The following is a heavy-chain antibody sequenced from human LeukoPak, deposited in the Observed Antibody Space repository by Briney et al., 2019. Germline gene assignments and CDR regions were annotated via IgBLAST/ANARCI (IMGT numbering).Heavy chain of an antibody. CDR1: GFTFSSYW. D-gene: IGHD3-3*01. Sequence: GGSLRLSCAASGFTFSSYWMHWARQAPGKGLEWVSAISSGSDRTNYGRSVKGRFTISRDNSKNTLYLQMNSLRADDTAVYYCAKDQAGYNFWSDSWGQGTLVTVSS. CDR3: AKDQAGYNFWSDS. J-gene: IGHJ4*02. V-gene: IGHV3-23*01. CDR2: ISSGSDRT.